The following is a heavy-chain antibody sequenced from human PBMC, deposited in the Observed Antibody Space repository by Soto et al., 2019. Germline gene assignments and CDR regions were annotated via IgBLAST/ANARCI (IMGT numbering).Heavy chain of an antibody. CDR3: ARRSYSGYSYYFDY. D-gene: IGHD5-12*01. CDR2: ISYDGSNK. CDR1: GFTFSSYA. Sequence: GGSLRLSCAASGFTFSSYAMHWVRQAPGKGLEWVAVISYDGSNKYYADSVKGRFTISRDNSKNTLYLQMNSLRAEDTAVYYCARRSYSGYSYYFDYWGQGTLVTVSS. V-gene: IGHV3-30-3*01. J-gene: IGHJ4*02.